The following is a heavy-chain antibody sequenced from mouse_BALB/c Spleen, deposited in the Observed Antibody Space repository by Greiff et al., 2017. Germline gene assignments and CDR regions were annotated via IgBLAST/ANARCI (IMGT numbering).Heavy chain of an antibody. Sequence: EVMLVESGGGLVQPGGSRKLSCAASGFTFSSFGMHWVRQAPEKGLEWVAYISSGSRTIYYADTVKGRFTISRDNPKNTLFLQMTSLRSEDTAMYYCARGALLRYPDYWGQGTTLTVSS. CDR3: ARGALLRYPDY. J-gene: IGHJ2*01. CDR1: GFTFSSFG. CDR2: ISSGSRTI. V-gene: IGHV5-17*02. D-gene: IGHD1-1*01.